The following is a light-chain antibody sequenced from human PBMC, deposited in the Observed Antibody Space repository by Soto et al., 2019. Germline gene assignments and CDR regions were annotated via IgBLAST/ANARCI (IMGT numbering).Light chain of an antibody. J-gene: IGKJ4*01. Sequence: EIVLTQSPATLSLSPGERATLSCRASQSVSSDLAWYQQKPGQAPRLLIYDASNRDTGIPARFSGSGSGTAFSLTNSSLYPDDFVVYYCQQRSDWPSAFGGGTKVQIK. CDR2: DAS. CDR1: QSVSSD. V-gene: IGKV3-11*01. CDR3: QQRSDWPSA.